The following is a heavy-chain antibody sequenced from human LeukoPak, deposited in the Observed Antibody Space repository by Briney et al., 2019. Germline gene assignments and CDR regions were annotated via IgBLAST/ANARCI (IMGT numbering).Heavy chain of an antibody. CDR1: GGYISGSDNY. CDR3: ARHSYYYDY. CDR2: VYYSGTT. Sequence: SDTLSLTCTVSGGYISGSDNYWAWIRQPPGKGLEWIGSVYYSGTTDYNPSLNGRVSIFVDTSKNQFSLKLTSVTAADTAVYYCARHSYYYDYWGQGTLVTVSS. J-gene: IGHJ4*02. V-gene: IGHV4-39*01. D-gene: IGHD2-21*01.